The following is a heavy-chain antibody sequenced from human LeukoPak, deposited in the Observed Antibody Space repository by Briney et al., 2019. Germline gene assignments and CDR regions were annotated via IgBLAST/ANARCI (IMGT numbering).Heavy chain of an antibody. CDR2: IYYSGST. CDR1: GGSISSGGYY. V-gene: IGHV4-31*03. CDR3: AGDLGYGNWYFDL. J-gene: IGHJ2*01. D-gene: IGHD5-18*01. Sequence: SETLSLTCTVSGGSISSGGYYWSWIRQHPGKGLEWIGYIYYSGSTYYNPSLKSRVTISVDTSKNQFSLKLSSVTAADTAVYYCAGDLGYGNWYFDLWGRGTLVTASS.